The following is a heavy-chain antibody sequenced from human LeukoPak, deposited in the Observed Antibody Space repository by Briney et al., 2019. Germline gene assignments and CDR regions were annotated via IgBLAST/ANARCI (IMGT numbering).Heavy chain of an antibody. Sequence: ASVKVSCKVSGYTLTELSMHWVRQAPGKGLEWMGGFDPEDGETIYARKFQGRVTMTEDTSTDTAYMELSSLRSEDTAVYYCATGVSYGVSFDYWGQGTLVTVSS. V-gene: IGHV1-24*01. CDR2: FDPEDGET. CDR3: ATGVSYGVSFDY. J-gene: IGHJ4*02. CDR1: GYTLTELS. D-gene: IGHD4-17*01.